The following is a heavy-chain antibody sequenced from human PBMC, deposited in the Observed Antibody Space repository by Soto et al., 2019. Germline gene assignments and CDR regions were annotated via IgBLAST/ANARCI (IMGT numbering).Heavy chain of an antibody. CDR2: IRDRAYNYAT. CDR3: TRLISAAQDY. V-gene: IGHV3-73*01. J-gene: IGHJ4*02. D-gene: IGHD3-10*01. Sequence: EVLLVESGGGVVQPGGSLKLSCAASGFVFKDSSIHWVRQASGKGLEWVGRIRDRAYNYATAYTASVKGRFTISRDDSNNTAYLQMTSLKTEDTAIYDCTRLISAAQDYWGQGTLVTVSS. CDR1: GFVFKDSS.